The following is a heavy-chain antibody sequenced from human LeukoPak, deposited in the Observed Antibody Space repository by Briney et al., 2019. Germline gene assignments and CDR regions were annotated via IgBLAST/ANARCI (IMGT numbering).Heavy chain of an antibody. CDR3: ATAFIAVAGANFQH. Sequence: PGVSLRLSCAASGFTFSTYWTSWVRQAPGKGPEWVANIKQDGSDKYYVDSVKGRFTISRDNAKNSLFLQMNSLRAEDTGVYYCATAFIAVAGANFQHWGQGTLVTVSS. D-gene: IGHD6-19*01. CDR1: GFTFSTYW. J-gene: IGHJ1*01. CDR2: IKQDGSDK. V-gene: IGHV3-7*01.